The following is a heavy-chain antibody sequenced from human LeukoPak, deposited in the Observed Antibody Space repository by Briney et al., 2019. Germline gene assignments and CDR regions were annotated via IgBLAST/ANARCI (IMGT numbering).Heavy chain of an antibody. CDR2: INHSGSP. V-gene: IGHV4-38-2*01. J-gene: IGHJ6*03. D-gene: IGHD6-6*01. CDR1: GYSTSSGYY. Sequence: PETLSLTCAVSGYSTSSGYYWGWIRQPPGKGLEWIGSINHSGSPYYSPSLKSRVTMSVDTSKNHFSLKLSSVTAADTAVYYCARHAGSSGDYYYYMDVWGKGTTVAV. CDR3: ARHAGSSGDYYYYMDV.